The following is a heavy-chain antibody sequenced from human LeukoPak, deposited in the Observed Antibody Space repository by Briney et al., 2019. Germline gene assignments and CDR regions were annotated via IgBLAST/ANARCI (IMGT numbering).Heavy chain of an antibody. CDR1: GFTFSGHA. CDR3: AKRGYSKSWYSMDV. J-gene: IGHJ6*02. D-gene: IGHD1-26*01. CDR2: ITASGAST. V-gene: IGHV3-23*01. Sequence: GGSLSLSCTASGFTFSGHAMGWVRQAPGKGLEWVSSITASGASTYYGDSVKGRFTIARDNSKNTLFLQMNSLRAEDTAVFYCAKRGYSKSWYSMDVWGQGTTVTVSS.